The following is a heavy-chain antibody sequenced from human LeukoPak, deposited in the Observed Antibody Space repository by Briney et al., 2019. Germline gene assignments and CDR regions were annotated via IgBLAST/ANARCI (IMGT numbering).Heavy chain of an antibody. CDR1: GFTFSSYG. CDR3: AKPPFVMAVADHFDY. V-gene: IGHV3-30*18. Sequence: GGSLRLSCAASGFTFSSYGMHWVRQAPGKGLEWVAVISYDGSNKYYADSVKGRFTISRDNSKNTLYLQMNSLRAEDTAVYYCAKPPFVMAVADHFDYWGQGTLVTVSS. CDR2: ISYDGSNK. D-gene: IGHD6-19*01. J-gene: IGHJ4*02.